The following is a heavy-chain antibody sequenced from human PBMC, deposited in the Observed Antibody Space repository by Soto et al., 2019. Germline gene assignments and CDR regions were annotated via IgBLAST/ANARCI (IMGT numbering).Heavy chain of an antibody. V-gene: IGHV3-30*18. Sequence: GASLRLSCAASGFTLSDFGIHWVRQAPGKGLEWLAVISSDGSIKFYAESVQGRITLSRESSENTIYLQMTRLRIDDTAVYYCAKDLSRGLRGMSLGSWGQGTLVTVYS. J-gene: IGHJ4*02. CDR2: ISSDGSIK. D-gene: IGHD3-16*01. CDR1: GFTLSDFG. CDR3: AKDLSRGLRGMSLGS.